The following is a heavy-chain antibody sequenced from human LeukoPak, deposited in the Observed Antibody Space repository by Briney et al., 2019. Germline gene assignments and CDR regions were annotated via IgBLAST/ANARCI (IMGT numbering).Heavy chain of an antibody. V-gene: IGHV3-11*01. CDR2: ISYSGRTI. CDR1: GFTFSDSY. Sequence: GGSLRLSCAVPGFTFSDSYMTWIRQAPGKGPEWVSYISYSGRTIYYADSVKGRFTISRDNAKNSLYLQMNSLRPEDTAVYYCAGSYDSSGFSDYWGQGTLVTVSS. CDR3: AGSYDSSGFSDY. D-gene: IGHD3-22*01. J-gene: IGHJ4*02.